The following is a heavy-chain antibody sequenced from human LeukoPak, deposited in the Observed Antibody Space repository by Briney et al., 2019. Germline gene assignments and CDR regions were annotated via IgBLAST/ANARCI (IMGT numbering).Heavy chain of an antibody. CDR2: ISSSGSTI. Sequence: GGSLRLSCAASGFTFSSYEMNWVRQAPRKGLEWVSYISSSGSTIYYADSVKGRFTISRDNAKNSLYLQMNSLRAEDTAVYYCASPLYDSYVGYFDYWGQGTLVTVSS. CDR1: GFTFSSYE. D-gene: IGHD3-3*01. V-gene: IGHV3-48*03. CDR3: ASPLYDSYVGYFDY. J-gene: IGHJ4*02.